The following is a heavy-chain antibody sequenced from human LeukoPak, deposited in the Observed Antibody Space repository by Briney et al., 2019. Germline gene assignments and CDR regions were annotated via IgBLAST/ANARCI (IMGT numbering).Heavy chain of an antibody. CDR2: INAGNGNT. CDR3: ARSSIAAAGKILSVHFDY. Sequence: ASVKVSCKASGYTFTSYAMHWVRQAPGQRLEWMGWINAGNGNTKYSQEFQGRVTITRDTSASTAYMELSSLRSEDMAVYYCARSSIAAAGKILSVHFDYWGQGTLVTVSS. CDR1: GYTFTSYA. V-gene: IGHV1-3*03. J-gene: IGHJ4*02. D-gene: IGHD6-13*01.